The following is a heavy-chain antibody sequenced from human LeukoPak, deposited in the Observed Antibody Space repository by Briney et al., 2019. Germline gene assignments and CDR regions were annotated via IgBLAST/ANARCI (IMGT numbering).Heavy chain of an antibody. D-gene: IGHD4-17*01. CDR2: ISYSGST. CDR1: DGSISSYY. V-gene: IGHV4-59*01. CDR3: ARARSYYGDYTHLDY. J-gene: IGHJ4*02. Sequence: SETLSLTCTVSDGSISSYYWSWIRQPPGKGLECIGYISYSGSTSYNPSLKSRVTISVDTSKNQFSLNLTSVTAADTAVYYCARARSYYGDYTHLDYWDQGALVTVSS.